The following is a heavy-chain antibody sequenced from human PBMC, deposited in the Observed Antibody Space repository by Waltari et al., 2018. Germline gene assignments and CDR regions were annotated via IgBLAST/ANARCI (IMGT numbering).Heavy chain of an antibody. D-gene: IGHD6-13*01. CDR3: ARVPPYSSSSIYYYYGMDV. J-gene: IGHJ6*02. Sequence: QVQLVQSGAEVKTPGSSVKVSCKASGGTFSSYAIRWVRQAPGQGLEWMGGISAYNGNTNYAQKLQGRVTMTTDTSTSTAYMELRSLRSDDTAVYYCARVPPYSSSSIYYYYGMDVWGQGTTVTVSS. CDR1: GGTFSSYA. CDR2: ISAYNGNT. V-gene: IGHV1-18*01.